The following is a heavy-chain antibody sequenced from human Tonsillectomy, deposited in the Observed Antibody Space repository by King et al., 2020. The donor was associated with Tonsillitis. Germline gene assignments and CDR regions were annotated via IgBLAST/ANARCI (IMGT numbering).Heavy chain of an antibody. CDR3: AREPTRYYYDNSGYYFDC. Sequence: VQLVESGGGLVQPGGSLRLSCAGSGFTFSNSWMSWVRQAPGKGLEWVANIKQDGSEKYYVDSVKGRFTISRDDAKNSLYLQMNDLRVEDTAVYYCAREPTRYYYDNSGYYFDCWGQGTLVTVSS. CDR2: IKQDGSEK. J-gene: IGHJ4*02. V-gene: IGHV3-7*01. CDR1: GFTFSNSW. D-gene: IGHD3-22*01.